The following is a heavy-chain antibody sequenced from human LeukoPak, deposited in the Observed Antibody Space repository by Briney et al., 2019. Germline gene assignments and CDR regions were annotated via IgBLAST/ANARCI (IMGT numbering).Heavy chain of an antibody. J-gene: IGHJ4*02. D-gene: IGHD3-10*01. CDR1: GFTFSSYG. V-gene: IGHV3-23*01. CDR2: ISGSGGST. Sequence: GGSLRLSCAASGFTFSSYGMSWVRQAPGKGLEWVSAISGSGGSTYYADSVKGRFTISRDNSKNTLYLQMNSLRAEDTAVYYCSYGSGSYYRDYWGQGTLVTVSS. CDR3: SYGSGSYYRDY.